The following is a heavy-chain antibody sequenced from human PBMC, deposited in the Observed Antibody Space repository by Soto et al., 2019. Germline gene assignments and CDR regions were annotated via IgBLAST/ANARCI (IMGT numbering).Heavy chain of an antibody. V-gene: IGHV4-39*01. D-gene: IGHD3-22*01. J-gene: IGHJ4*02. CDR1: GDSIRNRNYY. Sequence: QLQLQESGPGLVKPSETLSLSCSVSGDSIRNRNYYWAWIRQPPGKGLEWIVSRYDDASTFYNPSLKRRVTISIDTSKKQLSLKVTSVTAADTAVYYCARGIHRGPSGYYLDFWGQGTLVTVSS. CDR2: RYDDAST. CDR3: ARGIHRGPSGYYLDF.